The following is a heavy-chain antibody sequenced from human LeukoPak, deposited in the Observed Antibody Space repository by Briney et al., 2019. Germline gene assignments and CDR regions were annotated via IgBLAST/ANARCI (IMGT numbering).Heavy chain of an antibody. D-gene: IGHD2-15*01. J-gene: IGHJ4*02. V-gene: IGHV4-61*02. CDR2: IYTSGST. CDR3: AKMIPATPDYFDY. Sequence: SQTLSLTCTVPGGSISSGSYYWSWIRQPAGKGLEWIGRIYTSGSTNYNPSLKSRVIISVDKSRNQFSLNLTSVTDADTAIYYCAKMIPATPDYFDYWGQGILVIVS. CDR1: GGSISSGSYY.